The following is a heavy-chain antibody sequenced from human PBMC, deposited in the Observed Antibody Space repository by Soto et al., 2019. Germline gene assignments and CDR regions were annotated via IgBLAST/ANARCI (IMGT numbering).Heavy chain of an antibody. J-gene: IGHJ3*02. D-gene: IGHD6-19*01. CDR3: ARFGREWLARDAFDI. V-gene: IGHV4-59*01. CDR1: GGSISSYY. Sequence: QVQLQESGPGLVKPSETLSLTCTVSGGSISSYYWSWIRQPPGKGLEWIGYIYYSGSTNYNPSLKSRVTISVDTSKNQFSLKLSSVTVADTAVYYCARFGREWLARDAFDIWGQGTMVTVSS. CDR2: IYYSGST.